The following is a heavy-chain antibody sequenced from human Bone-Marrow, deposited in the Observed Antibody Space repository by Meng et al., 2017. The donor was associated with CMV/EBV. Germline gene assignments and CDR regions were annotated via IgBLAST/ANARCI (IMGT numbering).Heavy chain of an antibody. V-gene: IGHV3-21*01. D-gene: IGHD1-26*01. CDR3: ARLYSGSYRRYWFFDL. CDR1: GFTFSSYS. J-gene: IGHJ2*01. CDR2: ISSSSSYI. Sequence: GESLKISCAASGFTFSSYSMNWVRQAPGKGLEWVSSISSSSSYIYYADSVKGRFTISRDNAKNSLYLQMNSLRAEDTSVYYCARLYSGSYRRYWFFDLWGRGTRVTVSS.